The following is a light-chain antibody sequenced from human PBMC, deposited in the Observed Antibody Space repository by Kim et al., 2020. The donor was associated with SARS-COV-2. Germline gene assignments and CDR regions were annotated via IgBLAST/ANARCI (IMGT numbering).Light chain of an antibody. CDR1: SSDVGGYNY. V-gene: IGLV2-11*01. J-gene: IGLJ3*02. Sequence: QSALTQPRSVSGSPGQSITISCTGTSSDVGGYNYVAWYQLHPGKTPKLMIYDVIKRPSGVPDRFSASKSGNTASLTISSLRAEDEADYYCCSYAGTYTWVFGGGTQLTVL. CDR3: CSYAGTYTWV. CDR2: DVI.